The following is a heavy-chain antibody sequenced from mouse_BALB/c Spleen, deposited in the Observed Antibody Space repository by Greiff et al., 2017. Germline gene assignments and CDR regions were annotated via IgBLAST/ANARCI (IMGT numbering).Heavy chain of an antibody. Sequence: EVQRVESGGGLVKPGGSLKLSCAASGFTFSSYAMSWVRQSPEKRLEWVAEISSGGSYTYYPDTVTGRFTISRDNAQNTLYLEMSSLRSEDTALYFGARGARGNPYSMDDWGQGTSVTVSS. J-gene: IGHJ4*01. CDR1: GFTFSSYA. V-gene: IGHV5-9-4*01. CDR2: ISSGGSYT. CDR3: ARGARGNPYSMDD.